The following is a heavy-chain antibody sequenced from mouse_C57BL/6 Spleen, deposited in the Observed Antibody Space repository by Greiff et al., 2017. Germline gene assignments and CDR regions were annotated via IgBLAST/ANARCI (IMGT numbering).Heavy chain of an antibody. CDR3: ARRFITTVEDYFDY. CDR1: GYSITSGYY. J-gene: IGHJ2*01. Sequence: EVQLQESGPGLVKPSQSLSLTCSVTGYSITSGYYWNWIRQFPGNQLEWMGYISYDGSNNYNPSLKNRISITRDTSKNQFFLKLNSVTTEDTATYYCARRFITTVEDYFDYWGQGTTLTVSS. D-gene: IGHD1-1*01. V-gene: IGHV3-6*01. CDR2: ISYDGSN.